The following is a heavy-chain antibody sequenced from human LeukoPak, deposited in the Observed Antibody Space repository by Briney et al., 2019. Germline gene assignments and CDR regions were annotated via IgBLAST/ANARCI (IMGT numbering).Heavy chain of an antibody. CDR3: ARDYKYAFDN. Sequence: GGSLRPSCAASGFTFSDYSMNWVRQAPGKGLEWISYIGIDSGNTNYADSVKGRFTITGDKAKNSLYLQMNSLRVEDTAVYYCARDYKYAFDNWGQGTLVTVSS. CDR2: IGIDSGNT. V-gene: IGHV3-48*01. CDR1: GFTFSDYS. D-gene: IGHD5-24*01. J-gene: IGHJ4*02.